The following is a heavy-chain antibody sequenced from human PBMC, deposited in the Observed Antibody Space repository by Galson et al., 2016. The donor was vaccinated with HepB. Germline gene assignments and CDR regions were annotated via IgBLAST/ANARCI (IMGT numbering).Heavy chain of an antibody. Sequence: SVKVSCKVSGYSLSELSVQWVRQAPGKGLEWMGGFDPQEVETIYAQAFHGRVTMTEDTSTDTAYMEVNNLRYDDTAVYNCATSVWGRGGHWMHNWFDPWGQGPPVTVSS. CDR1: GYSLSELS. D-gene: IGHD3-16*01. J-gene: IGHJ5*02. CDR3: ATSVWGRGGHWMHNWFDP. V-gene: IGHV1-24*01. CDR2: FDPQEVET.